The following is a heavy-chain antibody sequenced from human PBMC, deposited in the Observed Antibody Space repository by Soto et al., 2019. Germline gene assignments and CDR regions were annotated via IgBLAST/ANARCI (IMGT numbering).Heavy chain of an antibody. Sequence: SSETLSLTCAVYGGSFSGYYWSWIRQPPGQGLEWIGEINHSGSTNYNPSLKSRVTISVDTSKNQFSLKLSSVTAADTAVYYCARGRPFVVVVAATLGRWFDPWGQGTLVTVSS. V-gene: IGHV4-34*01. J-gene: IGHJ5*02. CDR3: ARGRPFVVVVAATLGRWFDP. D-gene: IGHD2-15*01. CDR1: GGSFSGYY. CDR2: INHSGST.